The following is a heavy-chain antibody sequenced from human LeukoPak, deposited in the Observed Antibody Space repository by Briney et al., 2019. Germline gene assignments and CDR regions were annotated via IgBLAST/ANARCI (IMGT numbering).Heavy chain of an antibody. D-gene: IGHD5-12*01. CDR2: MYYSGSTY. CDR3: ARAPLSTATTYEH. V-gene: IGHV4-31*03. J-gene: IGHJ1*01. Sequence: SETLSLTCTVSGGSISSGGFYWNWIRRFPGKGLEWIGYMYYSGSTYYYNPSLKSRAIMSLDTSEKQFSLKLSSVTAADTAVYYCARAPLSTATTYEHWGQGTLVTISS. CDR1: GGSISSGGFY.